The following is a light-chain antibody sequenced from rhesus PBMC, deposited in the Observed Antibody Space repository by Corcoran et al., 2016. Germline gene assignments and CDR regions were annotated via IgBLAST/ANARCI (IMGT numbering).Light chain of an antibody. CDR2: AAS. J-gene: IGKJ3*01. Sequence: DIQMTQSPSSLSASVGDRVTITCRASQGISSSLAWYQQKPGKAPKLLIYAASTLQSGVPSRFSGSGSGTDFTLTISSLHPEDFATYYCQQHNSYPFTFGPGTKLDIK. V-gene: IGKV1-25*01. CDR3: QQHNSYPFT. CDR1: QGISSS.